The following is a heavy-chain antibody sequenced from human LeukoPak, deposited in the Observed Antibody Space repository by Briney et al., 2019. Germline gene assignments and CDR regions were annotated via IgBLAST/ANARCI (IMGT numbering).Heavy chain of an antibody. V-gene: IGHV3-33*01. D-gene: IGHD3-10*01. CDR2: IWYDGSNK. Sequence: PGRSLRRYCAASGFTCSSYGMHWVRQAPGKGLEWVAIIWYDGSNKYYADSVKGRFTISRDNSKNTLYLQMNSLRAEDTAVYDCARDEQRITMVPGVIPTSDYYFDYWGKGTLVTVSS. CDR1: GFTCSSYG. CDR3: ARDEQRITMVPGVIPTSDYYFDY. J-gene: IGHJ4*02.